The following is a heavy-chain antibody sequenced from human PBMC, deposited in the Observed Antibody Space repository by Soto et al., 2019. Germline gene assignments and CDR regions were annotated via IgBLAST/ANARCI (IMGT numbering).Heavy chain of an antibody. D-gene: IGHD4-17*01. J-gene: IGHJ4*02. CDR2: ISGYNGDT. V-gene: IGHV1-18*01. CDR3: AVAPYGDIQPRY. CDR1: GYTFTSTG. Sequence: QVHLVQSGAEVKQPGASVKVSCKASGYTFTSTGITWVRQAPGQGFEWMGWISGYNGDTIYAQKLHGRVTMTTDTSTTTAYMELRSLTSDDTALYYCAVAPYGDIQPRYWGQGTLVTVSS.